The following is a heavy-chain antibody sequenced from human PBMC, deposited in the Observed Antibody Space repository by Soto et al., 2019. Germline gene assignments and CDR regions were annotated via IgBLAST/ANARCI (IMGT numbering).Heavy chain of an antibody. CDR2: ISDSGSSI. Sequence: GGSLRLSCAASGFTFSSYEMNWVRQAPGKGLEWVSYISDSGSSIFYADSVKGRFTISRDSARKSLYLHMSSLRVEDTAVYYCARDTAFINSGFFDAWGQGTPVTVSS. V-gene: IGHV3-48*03. J-gene: IGHJ5*02. CDR3: ARDTAFINSGFFDA. D-gene: IGHD3-22*01. CDR1: GFTFSSYE.